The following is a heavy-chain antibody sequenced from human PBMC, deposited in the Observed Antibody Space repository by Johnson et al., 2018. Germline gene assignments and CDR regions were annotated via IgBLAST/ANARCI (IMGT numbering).Heavy chain of an antibody. D-gene: IGHD4-23*01. V-gene: IGHV3-9*01. CDR1: GFTFDDYA. CDR3: AKDQMTTVATGNAFDI. J-gene: IGHJ3*02. Sequence: VQLVQSGGGLVQPGRSLRLCCAASGFTFDDYAMHWVRQAPGKGLEWVSGISWNSDSIGYADSMKGRFTISRDNAKNSLYLQMNSLRAEDTALYYCAKDQMTTVATGNAFDIWGQGTMVTVSS. CDR2: ISWNSDSI.